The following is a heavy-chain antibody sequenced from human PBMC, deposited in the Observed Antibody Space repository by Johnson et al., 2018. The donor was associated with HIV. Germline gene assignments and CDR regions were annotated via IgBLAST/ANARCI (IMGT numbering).Heavy chain of an antibody. CDR2: ISTGGSP. J-gene: IGHJ3*02. CDR3: ARDPVWDAFDI. V-gene: IGHV3-53*01. Sequence: VQLVESGGGLIQPGGSLRLSCAASGFTVSSNYMSWVRQAPGKGLEWVSLISTGGSPYYADSVKDRFTISRDKSKNTLFLQMNGLRVEDTAVYYCARDPVWDAFDIWGQGTMVTVSS. CDR1: GFTVSSNY.